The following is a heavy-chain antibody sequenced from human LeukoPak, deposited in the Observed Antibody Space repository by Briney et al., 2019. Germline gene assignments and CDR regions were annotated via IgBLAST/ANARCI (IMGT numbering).Heavy chain of an antibody. CDR2: ISSSSSYT. V-gene: IGHV3-11*06. J-gene: IGHJ4*02. CDR3: ARGSDFVWGSYRPYFDY. D-gene: IGHD3-16*02. Sequence: PGGSLRLSCAASGFTFSDYYMSWLRQAPGKGLEWVSFISSSSSYTHYTDSVKGRFTISRDNAKNSLYLQMNSLRAEDTAVYYCARGSDFVWGSYRPYFDYWGQGTLVTVSS. CDR1: GFTFSDYY.